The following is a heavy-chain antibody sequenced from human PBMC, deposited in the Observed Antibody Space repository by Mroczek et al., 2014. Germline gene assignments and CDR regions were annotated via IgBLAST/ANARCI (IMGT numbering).Heavy chain of an antibody. CDR3: AMSSGGYPAGRDWYFDL. V-gene: IGHV3-30-3*01. Sequence: QVQLVQSGGGVVQPGRSLRLSCAASGFTFSSYAMHWVRQAPGKGLEWVAVISYDGSNKYYADSVKGRFTISRDNSKNTLYLQMNSLRAEDTAVYYCAMSSGGYPAGRDWYFDLWGRGTLVTVSS. J-gene: IGHJ2*01. D-gene: IGHD5-24*01. CDR2: ISYDGSNK. CDR1: GFTFSSYA.